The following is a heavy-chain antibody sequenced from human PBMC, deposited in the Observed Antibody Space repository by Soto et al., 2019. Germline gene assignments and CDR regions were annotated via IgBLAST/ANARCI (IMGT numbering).Heavy chain of an antibody. CDR1: GGSFNRHT. V-gene: IGHV1-18*01. Sequence: QVQLVQSGAEVRKPGSSVRVSCKASGGSFNRHTISWVRQAPGQGLEWMGWISAYNGNTNYAQKLQGRVTMTTDTSTSTAYMELRSLRSDDTAVYYCARDRGMGRAFDIWGQGTMVTVSS. CDR2: ISAYNGNT. CDR3: ARDRGMGRAFDI. J-gene: IGHJ3*02. D-gene: IGHD3-10*01.